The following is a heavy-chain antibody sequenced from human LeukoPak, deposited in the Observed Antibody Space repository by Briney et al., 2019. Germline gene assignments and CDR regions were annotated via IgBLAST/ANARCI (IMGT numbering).Heavy chain of an antibody. CDR1: GGSISSYY. CDR3: ASYDFWSGYFDY. Sequence: SETLSLTCTVSGGSISSYYWSWIRQPPGKGLEWIGYIYYSGSTNYNPSLKSRVTISVDTSKNQFSLKLSSVAAADTAVYYCASYDFWSGYFDYWGQGTLVTVSS. CDR2: IYYSGST. D-gene: IGHD3-3*01. V-gene: IGHV4-59*08. J-gene: IGHJ4*02.